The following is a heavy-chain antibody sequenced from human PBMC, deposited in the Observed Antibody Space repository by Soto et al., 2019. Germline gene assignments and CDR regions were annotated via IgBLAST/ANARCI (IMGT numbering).Heavy chain of an antibody. V-gene: IGHV3-13*01. CDR3: ARGRSSGLVDY. CDR1: GCTFSSYD. D-gene: IGHD6-25*01. Sequence: GSLRLAGSASGCTFSSYDMHWVRQATGKGLEWVSAIGTAGDTYYPGSVKGRFTISRENAKNSLYIQMNSLRAGDTAVYYCARGRSSGLVDYWGQGTLVTVSS. J-gene: IGHJ4*02. CDR2: IGTAGDT.